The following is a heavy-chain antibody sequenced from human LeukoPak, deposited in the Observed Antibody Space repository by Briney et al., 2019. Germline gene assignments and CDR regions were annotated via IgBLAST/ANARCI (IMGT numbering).Heavy chain of an antibody. D-gene: IGHD2-8*02. Sequence: GGSLRLSCAASGFTFSSYAMSWVRQAPGKGPEWVSAISGSSGTTDYADSVKGRFTISRDNSKNTLYLQMNSLVAEDTAVYYCAKDQRGFWYYFDCWGPGTWVSVSS. CDR3: AKDQRGFWYYFDC. V-gene: IGHV3-23*01. CDR2: ISGSSGTT. J-gene: IGHJ4*02. CDR1: GFTFSSYA.